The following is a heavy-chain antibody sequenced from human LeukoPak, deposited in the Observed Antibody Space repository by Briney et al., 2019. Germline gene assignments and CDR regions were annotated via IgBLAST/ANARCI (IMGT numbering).Heavy chain of an antibody. CDR2: MNPNSGNT. V-gene: IGHV1-8*02. J-gene: IGHJ5*02. D-gene: IGHD2-15*01. Sequence: GASVKVSCKASGYTFTSYGISWVRQATGQGLEWMGWMNPNSGNTGYAQKFQGRVTMTRNTSISTAYMELSSLRSEDTAVYYCAREGCSGGSCYSWTDGDGKDPWGQGTLVTVSS. CDR1: GYTFTSYG. CDR3: AREGCSGGSCYSWTDGDGKDP.